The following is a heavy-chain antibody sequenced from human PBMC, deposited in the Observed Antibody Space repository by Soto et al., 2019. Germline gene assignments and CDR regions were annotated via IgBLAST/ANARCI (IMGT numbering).Heavy chain of an antibody. J-gene: IGHJ6*02. CDR3: ARDLGADPPYYYYGMDV. Sequence: QVQLVESGGGVVQPGRSLRLSCAASGFTFSSYAMHWVRQAPGKGLEWVAVISYDGSNKYYADSVKGRFTISRDNSKNTLYLQMNSLRAEDTAVYYCARDLGADPPYYYYGMDVWGQGTTVTVSS. V-gene: IGHV3-30-3*01. CDR1: GFTFSSYA. D-gene: IGHD1-26*01. CDR2: ISYDGSNK.